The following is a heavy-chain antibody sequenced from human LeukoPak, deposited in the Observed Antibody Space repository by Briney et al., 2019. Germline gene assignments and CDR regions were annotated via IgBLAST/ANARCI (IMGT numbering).Heavy chain of an antibody. J-gene: IGHJ4*02. V-gene: IGHV1-2*02. CDR3: ARVPFRLEWLLRGY. CDR1: GYTFTGYY. CDR2: INPNSGGT. D-gene: IGHD3-3*01. Sequence: ASVKVSCKASGYTFTGYYMHWVRQAPGQGLEWMGWINPNSGGTNYAQKFQGRVTMTRDTSISTAYMELSRLRSDDTAVYYCARVPFRLEWLLRGYWGQGTLVTVPS.